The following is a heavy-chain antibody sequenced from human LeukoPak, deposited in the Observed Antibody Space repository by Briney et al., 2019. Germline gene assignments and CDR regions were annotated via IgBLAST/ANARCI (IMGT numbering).Heavy chain of an antibody. V-gene: IGHV4-59*01. CDR2: IYYSGST. CDR3: ARDKGYSGSYNYYYGMDV. J-gene: IGHJ6*02. Sequence: PSETLSLTCTVSGGSISSYYWSWIRQPPGKGLEWIGYIYYSGSTNYNPSLKSRVTISVDTSKNQFSLKLSSVTAADKAVYYCARDKGYSGSYNYYYGMDVWGQGTTVTVSS. CDR1: GGSISSYY. D-gene: IGHD1-26*01.